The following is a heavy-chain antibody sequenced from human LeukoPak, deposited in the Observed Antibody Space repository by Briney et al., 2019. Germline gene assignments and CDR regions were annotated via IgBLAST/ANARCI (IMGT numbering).Heavy chain of an antibody. CDR2: IYYSGST. D-gene: IGHD6-13*01. CDR1: GGSVNSYY. J-gene: IGHJ3*02. Sequence: PSETLSLTCTVSGGSVNSYYWSWIRQPPGKGLEWIGYIYYSGSTNYNPSLKSRVTISVDTSKNQFSLKLSSVTAADTAVCYCARDIAAALHAFDIWGQGTMVTVSS. V-gene: IGHV4-59*02. CDR3: ARDIAAALHAFDI.